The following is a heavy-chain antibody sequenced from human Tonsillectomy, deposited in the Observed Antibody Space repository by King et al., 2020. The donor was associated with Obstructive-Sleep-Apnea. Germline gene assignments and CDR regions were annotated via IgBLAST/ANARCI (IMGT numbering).Heavy chain of an antibody. CDR1: GFRFSGYG. CDR2: ISSDGGNK. V-gene: IGHV3-30*04. CDR3: GRGDSSGYYYGYFDF. J-gene: IGHJ4*02. D-gene: IGHD3-22*01. Sequence: QLVQSGGGVVQPGRSLRLSCAASGFRFSGYGMHWVRHAPGKGLEWVALISSDGGNKEYADSVKGRFTISRDNPKNTLYLQMNSLRAEDTAVYYCGRGDSSGYYYGYFDFWGQGTLVTVSS.